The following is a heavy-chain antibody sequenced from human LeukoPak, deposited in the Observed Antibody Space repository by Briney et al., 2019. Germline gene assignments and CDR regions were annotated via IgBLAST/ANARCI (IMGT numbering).Heavy chain of an antibody. CDR1: GFTFSSYG. V-gene: IGHV3-33*06. CDR2: IWYDGSNK. Sequence: PGRSLRLSCAASGFTFSSYGMHWVRQAPGKGLEWVAVIWYDGSNKYYADSVKGRSTISRDNSKNTLYLQMNSLRAEDTAVYYCAKGGYYYDSSGYYSIDYWGQGTLVTVSS. D-gene: IGHD3-22*01. CDR3: AKGGYYYDSSGYYSIDY. J-gene: IGHJ4*02.